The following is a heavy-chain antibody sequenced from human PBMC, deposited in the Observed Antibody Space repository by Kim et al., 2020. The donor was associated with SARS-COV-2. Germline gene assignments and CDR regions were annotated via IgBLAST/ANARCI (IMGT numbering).Heavy chain of an antibody. J-gene: IGHJ4*02. CDR2: ISWNSGSI. V-gene: IGHV3-9*01. CDR1: GFTFDDYA. Sequence: GGSLRLSCAASGFTFDDYAMHWVRQAPGKDLEWVSGISWNSGSIGYADSVKGRFTISRDNAKNSLYLQMNSLRAEDTALYYCATQQWLVWGSDYWGQGTLVTVSS. CDR3: ATQQWLVWGSDY. D-gene: IGHD6-19*01.